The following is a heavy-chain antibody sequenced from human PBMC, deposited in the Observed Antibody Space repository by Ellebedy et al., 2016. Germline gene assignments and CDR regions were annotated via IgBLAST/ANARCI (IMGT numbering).Heavy chain of an antibody. CDR1: GDSISGFY. CDR2: VYSSGSA. CDR3: AREWKYDYDNGGQPDFDC. J-gene: IGHJ4*02. V-gene: IGHV4-4*07. D-gene: IGHD3-22*01. Sequence: SETLSLXXTVPGDSISGFYWSWIRQSAGKGLEWIGRVYSSGSAEYNPSLRGRATMSVDRTKNLFSLNLGSVTAADTAVYFCAREWKYDYDNGGQPDFDCWGQGTLVTVAS.